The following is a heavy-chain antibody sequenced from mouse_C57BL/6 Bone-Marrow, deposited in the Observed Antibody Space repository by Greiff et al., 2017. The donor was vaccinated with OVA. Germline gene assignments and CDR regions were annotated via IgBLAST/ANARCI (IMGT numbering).Heavy chain of an antibody. CDR3: TFITPLGWYFDV. J-gene: IGHJ1*03. D-gene: IGHD1-1*01. Sequence: LVESGAELVRPGASVKLSCTASGFNIKDDYMHWVKQRPEQGLEWIGWIDPENGDTEYASKFQGKATITADTSSNTAYLQLSSLTSEDTAVYYCTFITPLGWYFDVWGTGTTVTVSS. V-gene: IGHV14-4*01. CDR2: IDPENGDT. CDR1: GFNIKDDY.